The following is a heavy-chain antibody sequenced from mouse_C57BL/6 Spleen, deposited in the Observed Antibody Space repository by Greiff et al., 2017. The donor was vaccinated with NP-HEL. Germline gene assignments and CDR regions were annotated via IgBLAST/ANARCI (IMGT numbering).Heavy chain of an antibody. Sequence: QVQLQQSGAELVRPGTSVKVSCKASGYAFTNYLIEWVKQRPGQGLEWIGVINPGSGGTTYNEKFKGKATLTADKSSSTAYMQLSSLTSEDSAVYFCARRGITTGAMDYWGQGTSVTVSS. D-gene: IGHD1-1*01. J-gene: IGHJ4*01. CDR3: ARRGITTGAMDY. CDR2: INPGSGGT. CDR1: GYAFTNYL. V-gene: IGHV1-54*01.